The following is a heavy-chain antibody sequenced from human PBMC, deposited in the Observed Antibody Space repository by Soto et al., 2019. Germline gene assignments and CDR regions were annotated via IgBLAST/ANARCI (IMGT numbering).Heavy chain of an antibody. J-gene: IGHJ4*02. V-gene: IGHV1-18*01. CDR1: GYTFTSYG. CDR2: ISAYNGNT. D-gene: IGHD6-13*01. CDR3: ARDLNLGLAAG. Sequence: QVQRVQSGAEVKKPGASVKVSGKASGYTFTSYGISWVRQAPGQGLEGMGWISAYNGNTKYAQKLQGRGTMTTDTSTSTAYMELRSLRSDDTAVYYCARDLNLGLAAGWGQGTLVTVSS.